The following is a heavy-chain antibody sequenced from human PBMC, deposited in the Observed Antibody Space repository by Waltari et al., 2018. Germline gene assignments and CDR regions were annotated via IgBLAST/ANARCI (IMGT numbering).Heavy chain of an antibody. Sequence: EVQLVESGGGLVKPGGSLRLSCAASGFTFSSCSMNWVRQAPGKGLEWVSSISSSSSYIYYADSVKGRFTISRDNAKNSLYLQMNSLRAEDTAVYYCARDIGFLEWLGEIDYWGQGTLVTVSS. CDR1: GFTFSSCS. D-gene: IGHD3-3*01. J-gene: IGHJ4*02. V-gene: IGHV3-21*01. CDR2: ISSSSSYI. CDR3: ARDIGFLEWLGEIDY.